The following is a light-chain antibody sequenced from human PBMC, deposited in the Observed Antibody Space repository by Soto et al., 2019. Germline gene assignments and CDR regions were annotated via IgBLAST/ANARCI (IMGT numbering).Light chain of an antibody. J-gene: IGKJ3*01. CDR1: QSVSSK. CDR2: SAS. Sequence: EIVMTQSPAALSLSPGQRATLSCRASQSVSSKLAWYQQRPGQAPRLLIYSASTRATGIPDRFSGSGSGTDFTLTISRLEPEDFAVYYCQQYGSSPFTFGPGTKVDIK. V-gene: IGKV3-20*01. CDR3: QQYGSSPFT.